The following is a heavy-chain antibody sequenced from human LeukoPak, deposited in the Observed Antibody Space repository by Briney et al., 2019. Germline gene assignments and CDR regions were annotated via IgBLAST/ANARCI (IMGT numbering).Heavy chain of an antibody. D-gene: IGHD2-8*01. CDR1: GGSISSSSYY. CDR2: INYSGST. Sequence: SETLSLTCTVSGGSISSSSYYWGWLRQPPGKGLEWIGSINYSGSTYYNPSLKSRVTISIDTSKNQFSLKVSSVTAADTAVYYCARRRFVRGPDVVNPFDYWGQGTLVTVSS. CDR3: ARRRFVRGPDVVNPFDY. J-gene: IGHJ4*02. V-gene: IGHV4-39*01.